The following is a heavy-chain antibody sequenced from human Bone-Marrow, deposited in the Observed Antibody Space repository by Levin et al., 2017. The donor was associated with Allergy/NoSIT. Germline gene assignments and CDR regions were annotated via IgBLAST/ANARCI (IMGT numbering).Heavy chain of an antibody. CDR3: ARDGQWLARGMFDY. Sequence: GASVKVSCKASGYTFTTYAMHWVRQAPGQRPEWMGRINAGGGNTEYSQKFQGRVIITRDRSASTAYMELSSLTSEDTAVYYCARDGQWLARGMFDYWGQGTLVTVSS. J-gene: IGHJ4*02. V-gene: IGHV1-3*01. D-gene: IGHD6-19*01. CDR2: INAGGGNT. CDR1: GYTFTTYA.